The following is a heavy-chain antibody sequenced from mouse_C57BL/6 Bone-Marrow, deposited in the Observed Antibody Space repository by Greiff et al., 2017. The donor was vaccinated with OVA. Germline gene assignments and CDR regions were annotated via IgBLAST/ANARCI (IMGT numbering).Heavy chain of an antibody. D-gene: IGHD2-2*01. CDR3: ARENGSLFAY. V-gene: IGHV1-50*01. CDR1: GYTFTSYW. CDR2: IDPSDSYT. Sequence: VQLQQPGAELVKPGASVKLYCKASGYTFTSYWLQWVKQRPGQGLEWIGEIDPSDSYTNYNQKFKGKATLTVDTSSSTAYMQLSSLTSEDSAVYYCARENGSLFAYWGQGTLVTVSA. J-gene: IGHJ3*01.